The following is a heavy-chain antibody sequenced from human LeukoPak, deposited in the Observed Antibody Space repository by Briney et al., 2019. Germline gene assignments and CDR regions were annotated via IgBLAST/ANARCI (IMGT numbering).Heavy chain of an antibody. D-gene: IGHD4-17*01. CDR1: GFAVSSYE. J-gene: IGHJ3*02. CDR2: ISSSGTSI. V-gene: IGHV3-48*03. CDR3: ARENYGDHGDAFDI. Sequence: GGSLRLSCAASGFAVSSYEMNWVRQAPGKGLEWVSYISSSGTSIYYADSVKGRFAMSRDNGKNSLYLQMNSLRAEDTAVYYCARENYGDHGDAFDIWGQGAMVTVSS.